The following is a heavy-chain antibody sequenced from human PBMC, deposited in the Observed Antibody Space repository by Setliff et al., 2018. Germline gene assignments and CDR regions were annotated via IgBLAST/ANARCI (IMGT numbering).Heavy chain of an antibody. V-gene: IGHV4-59*02. J-gene: IGHJ6*02. CDR3: ARDRTAYSYDLDV. Sequence: PSETLSLTCTVSGGSVSPYFWSWIRQPPGKGLQWIGYIYHNGNTNFNPSLKSRVNMSIDTSKNQFALNLKSVTAADTAVYHCARDRTAYSYDLDVWGQGTTVTVSS. CDR1: GGSVSPYF. D-gene: IGHD3-16*01. CDR2: IYHNGNT.